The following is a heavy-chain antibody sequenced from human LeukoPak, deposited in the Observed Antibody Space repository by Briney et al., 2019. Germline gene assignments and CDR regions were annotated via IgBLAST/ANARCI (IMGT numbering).Heavy chain of an antibody. CDR2: ISAYNGNT. CDR3: ARFVPGNCSGGSCYSRDYYYYGMDV. CDR1: GYTFTSYG. D-gene: IGHD2-15*01. V-gene: IGHV1-18*01. Sequence: GASVKVSCKASGYTFTSYGISWVRQAPGQGLEWMGWISAYNGNTNYAQKLQGRVAMTTDTSTSTAYMELRSLRSDDTAVYYCARFVPGNCSGGSCYSRDYYYYGMDVWGQGTTVTVSS. J-gene: IGHJ6*02.